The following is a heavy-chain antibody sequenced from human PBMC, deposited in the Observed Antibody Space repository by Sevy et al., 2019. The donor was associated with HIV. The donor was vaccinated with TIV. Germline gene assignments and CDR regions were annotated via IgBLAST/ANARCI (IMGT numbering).Heavy chain of an antibody. J-gene: IGHJ4*02. CDR2: ISKDGRST. Sequence: GGSLRLSCAASGFTFSGHGMHWVRHAPGKGLEWLAVISKDGRSTLFADSVKGRFTISRDNSKNMLFMQLNSLTAEDTAIYYCAKGRFLCTGDDCFTQWGQGTLVTGSS. V-gene: IGHV3-33*05. D-gene: IGHD2-21*01. CDR1: GFTFSGHG. CDR3: AKGRFLCTGDDCFTQ.